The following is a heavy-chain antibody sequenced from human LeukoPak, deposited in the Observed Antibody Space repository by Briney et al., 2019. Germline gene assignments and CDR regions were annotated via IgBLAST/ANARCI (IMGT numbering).Heavy chain of an antibody. CDR3: ARDRGDGYNQGELDY. Sequence: GGSLRLSCAASGFTFSSYWMRWVRQAPGKGLEWVAVISYDGSNKYYADSVKGRFTISRDNSKNTLYLQMNSLRAEDTAVYYCARDRGDGYNQGELDYWGQGTLVTVSS. V-gene: IGHV3-30*03. J-gene: IGHJ4*02. CDR1: GFTFSSYW. D-gene: IGHD5-24*01. CDR2: ISYDGSNK.